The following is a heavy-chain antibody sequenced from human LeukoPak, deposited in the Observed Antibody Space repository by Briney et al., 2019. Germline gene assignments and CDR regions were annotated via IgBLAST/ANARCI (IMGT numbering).Heavy chain of an antibody. Sequence: GGTLRLSCEASGFSFSSYGMSWVRQAPGEGLEWVSGFSASDGSRYYADSVKGRFTISRDNAKNSLYLQMNSLRAEDTAVYYCATTLGIAVAGTSPNMVITQHYWGQGTLVTVSS. V-gene: IGHV3-23*01. J-gene: IGHJ4*02. CDR3: ATTLGIAVAGTSPNMVITQHY. CDR2: FSASDGSR. D-gene: IGHD6-19*01. CDR1: GFSFSSYG.